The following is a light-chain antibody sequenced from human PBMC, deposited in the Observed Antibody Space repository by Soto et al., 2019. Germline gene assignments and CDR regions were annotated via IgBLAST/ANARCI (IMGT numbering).Light chain of an antibody. CDR2: EVR. Sequence: QSVLTQPPSVSAAPGQKVTISCSGTSSNIGDNYVSWYRQLPGTAPKLLIYEVRNRPSGISSRFSGSRSGNTASLTISGLQSEDEGDYYCSAYTARSTLVFGGGTKLTVL. J-gene: IGLJ3*02. V-gene: IGLV1-51*01. CDR1: SSNIGDNY. CDR3: SAYTARSTLV.